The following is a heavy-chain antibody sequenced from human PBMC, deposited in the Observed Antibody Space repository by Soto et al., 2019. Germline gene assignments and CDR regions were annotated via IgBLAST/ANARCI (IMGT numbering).Heavy chain of an antibody. V-gene: IGHV5-10-1*01. CDR2: IDPSDSYT. J-gene: IGHJ6*02. Sequence: GGALKNSFKGFGYSFTSYWNNWVRQIPRKGLEWMGRIDPSDSYTNYSPSFQGHVTISADKSISTACLQWSSLKASDTAMYYCARQWTNWTHYYGMDVWGQGTTVTVSS. D-gene: IGHD1-1*01. CDR3: ARQWTNWTHYYGMDV. CDR1: GYSFTSYW.